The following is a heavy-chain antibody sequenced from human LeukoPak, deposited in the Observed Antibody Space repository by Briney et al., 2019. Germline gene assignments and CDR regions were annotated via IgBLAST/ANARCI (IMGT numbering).Heavy chain of an antibody. CDR2: IYDSGSP. D-gene: IGHD2-8*02. CDR3: ARESYCPAATCPGWFDP. CDR1: GGSISSRSYF. J-gene: IGHJ5*02. V-gene: IGHV4-39*07. Sequence: SETLSLTCTVSGGSISSRSYFWGWLRQPPGKGLEWIASIYDSGSPFYTPSLKSRVTISVHTSKHQFSLRLSSVTAADTAVYYCARESYCPAATCPGWFDPWGQGTLVTVSS.